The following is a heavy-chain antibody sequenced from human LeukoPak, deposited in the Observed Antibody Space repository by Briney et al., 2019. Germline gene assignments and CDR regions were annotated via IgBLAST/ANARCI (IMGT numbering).Heavy chain of an antibody. CDR3: ARDRGRISEYYGSGRSLQYYMDV. D-gene: IGHD3-10*01. CDR1: GYTFTDYY. V-gene: IGHV1-2*02. CDR2: ISPNSGGT. Sequence: ASVKVSCKTSGYTFTDYYMHWVRQAPGQGLEWMGWISPNSGGTNYAQKFQGRDTMTRDTSIRTAYMEMSRLISDDTAVYYCARDRGRISEYYGSGRSLQYYMDVWGKGTTVTVSS. J-gene: IGHJ6*03.